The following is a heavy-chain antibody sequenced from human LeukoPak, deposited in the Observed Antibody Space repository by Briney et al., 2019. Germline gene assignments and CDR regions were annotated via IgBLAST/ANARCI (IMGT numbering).Heavy chain of an antibody. Sequence: PSETLSLTCTVSGGSISNNYWTWIRQPAGKGLEYIGRIYSSGSTHYNPSLKSRVSMSVDASKNQFSLRLSSVTAADTAVYYCAREDTGDYYSYYFDYWGQGTLVTVSS. J-gene: IGHJ4*02. CDR1: GGSISNNY. CDR2: IYSSGST. D-gene: IGHD3-22*01. CDR3: AREDTGDYYSYYFDY. V-gene: IGHV4-4*07.